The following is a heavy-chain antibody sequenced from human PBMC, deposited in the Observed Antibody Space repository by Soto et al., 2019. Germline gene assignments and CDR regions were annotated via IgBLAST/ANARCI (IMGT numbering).Heavy chain of an antibody. V-gene: IGHV4-30-2*01. J-gene: IGHJ4*02. D-gene: IGHD5-12*01. CDR1: GGSISSGGYS. Sequence: QLQLQESGSGLVKPSQTLSLTCAVSGGSISSGGYSWSWIRQPPGKGLEWIGYIYHSGSTYYNPSLKIRVTISVDRSKNQFSLNLSSGTAADTAVYYCAAGGGLPRYYWGQGTLVTVSS. CDR3: AAGGGLPRYY. CDR2: IYHSGST.